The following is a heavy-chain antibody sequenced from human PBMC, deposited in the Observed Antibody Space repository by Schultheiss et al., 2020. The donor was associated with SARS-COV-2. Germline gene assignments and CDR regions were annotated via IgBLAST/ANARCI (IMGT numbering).Heavy chain of an antibody. V-gene: IGHV4-4*07. D-gene: IGHD2-15*01. J-gene: IGHJ4*02. Sequence: SQTLSLTCTVSGGSISSYFWGWFRQPAGKGLEWIGRIYTTGSTDYNPSFKSRVTMSLDTSNNQFSLNLNSVTAADTAVYYCATTPAYSCSGGSCLNSWGQGTLVTVSS. CDR2: IYTTGST. CDR3: ATTPAYSCSGGSCLNS. CDR1: GGSISSYF.